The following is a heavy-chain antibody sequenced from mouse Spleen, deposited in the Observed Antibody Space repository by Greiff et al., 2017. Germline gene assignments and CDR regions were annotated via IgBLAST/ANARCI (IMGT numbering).Heavy chain of an antibody. J-gene: IGHJ1*01. Sequence: VQLQQSGAELVRPGASVTLSCKASGYTFTDYEMHWVQQTPVHGLEWIGAIDPETGGTAYNQKFKGKAILTADKSSSTAYMELRSLTSEDSAVYYCTRNYRYDERYFDVWGAGTTVTVSS. D-gene: IGHD2-14*01. CDR3: TRNYRYDERYFDV. V-gene: IGHV1-15*01. CDR1: GYTFTDYE. CDR2: IDPETGGT.